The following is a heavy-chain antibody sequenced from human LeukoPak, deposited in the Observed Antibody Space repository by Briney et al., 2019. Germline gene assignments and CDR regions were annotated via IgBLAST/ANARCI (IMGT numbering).Heavy chain of an antibody. V-gene: IGHV1-69*13. CDR3: ARVSNWGYYYYMDV. CDR2: IIPIFGPA. Sequence: ASVKVSCKASGGTFSSYAISWVRQAPGQGLEWMGGIIPIFGPANYAQKFQGRVTITADESTSTAYMELSSLRSEDTAVYYCARVSNWGYYYYMDVWGKGTTVTISS. CDR1: GGTFSSYA. D-gene: IGHD7-27*01. J-gene: IGHJ6*03.